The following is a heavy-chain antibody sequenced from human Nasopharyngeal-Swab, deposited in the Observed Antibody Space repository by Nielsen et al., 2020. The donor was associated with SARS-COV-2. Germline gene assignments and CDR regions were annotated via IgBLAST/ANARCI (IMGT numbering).Heavy chain of an antibody. CDR2: ISYDGSNK. D-gene: IGHD6-19*01. CDR3: AKGNMAVAFDY. J-gene: IGHJ4*02. Sequence: WIPQPPGKGLEWVAVISYDGSNKYYADSVKGRFTISRDNSKNTLYLQMNSLRAEDTAVYYCAKGNMAVAFDYWGQGTLVTVSS. V-gene: IGHV3-30*18.